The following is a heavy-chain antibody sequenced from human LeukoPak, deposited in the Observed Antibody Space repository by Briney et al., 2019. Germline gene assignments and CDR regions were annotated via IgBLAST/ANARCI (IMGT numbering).Heavy chain of an antibody. CDR3: AKVAVRDIVVVPAAPTPTWFDP. J-gene: IGHJ5*02. CDR2: ISGSGGSK. V-gene: IGHV3-23*01. D-gene: IGHD2-2*01. CDR1: GFTFSSYA. Sequence: GGALRLSCAACGFTFSSYARSGGPHAPRRELQWVSAISGSGGSKYDADSVKGRFTISRDNSKNTLYLQMNSLRAEDTAVYYCAKVAVRDIVVVPAAPTPTWFDPWGQGTLVTVSS.